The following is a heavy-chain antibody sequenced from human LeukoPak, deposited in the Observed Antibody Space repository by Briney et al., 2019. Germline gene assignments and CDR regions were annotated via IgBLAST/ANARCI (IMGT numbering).Heavy chain of an antibody. J-gene: IGHJ4*02. CDR3: ARGRGISLRYFDPPYYFDY. Sequence: GGSPRLSCAPSGVTFSSDSMNWVRQAPGKGLEWVSSISSSSSYIYYADSVKGRFTISRDNSKNTLYLQMNSLRAEDTAVYYCARGRGISLRYFDPPYYFDYWGQGTLVTVSS. CDR1: GVTFSSDS. V-gene: IGHV3-21*01. CDR2: ISSSSSYI. D-gene: IGHD3-9*01.